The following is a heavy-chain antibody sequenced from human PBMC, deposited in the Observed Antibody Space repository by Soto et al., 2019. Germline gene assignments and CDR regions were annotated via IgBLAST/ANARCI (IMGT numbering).Heavy chain of an antibody. CDR1: GFTFSSYS. CDR3: ARAGGLLLDY. D-gene: IGHD2-15*01. CDR2: ISSSSSYI. V-gene: IGHV3-21*01. J-gene: IGHJ4*02. Sequence: EVQLVESGGGLVKPGGSLRLSCAASGFTFSSYSMNWVRQAPGKGLEWVSSISSSSSYIYYADSVKGRFTISRDNSKNTLYLQMNSLRAEDTAVYYCARAGGLLLDYWGQGTLVTVSS.